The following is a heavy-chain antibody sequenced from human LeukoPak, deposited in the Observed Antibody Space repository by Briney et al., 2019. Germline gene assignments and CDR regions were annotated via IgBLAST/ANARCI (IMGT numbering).Heavy chain of an antibody. V-gene: IGHV3-21*04. Sequence: GGSLRLSCAASGFTFSSYSMNWVRQAPGKGLEWVSSISSSSSYIYYADSVKGRFTISRDNAKNSLYLQMNSLRAEDTAVYYCARVNQPLVYYDYWGQGTLVTVSS. CDR2: ISSSSSYI. CDR3: ARVNQPLVYYDY. CDR1: GFTFSSYS. D-gene: IGHD1-14*01. J-gene: IGHJ4*02.